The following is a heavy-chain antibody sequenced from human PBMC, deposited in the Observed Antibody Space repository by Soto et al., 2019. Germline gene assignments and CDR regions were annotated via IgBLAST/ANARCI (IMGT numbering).Heavy chain of an antibody. Sequence: EVQLVESGGGLVQPGGSLRLSCAASGFTFSSYSMNWVRQAPGKGLEWVSYISSSSSTIYYADSVKGRFTISRDNAKNSLYLQMNSLRDEDTAVYYCARDQEDTASRGMDGWGQGTTVTVSS. J-gene: IGHJ6*02. CDR1: GFTFSSYS. D-gene: IGHD5-18*01. CDR2: ISSSSSTI. V-gene: IGHV3-48*02. CDR3: ARDQEDTASRGMDG.